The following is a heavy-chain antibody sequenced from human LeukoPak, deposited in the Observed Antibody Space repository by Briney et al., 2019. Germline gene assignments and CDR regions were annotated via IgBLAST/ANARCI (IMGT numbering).Heavy chain of an antibody. CDR2: TRDKANSYTT. D-gene: IGHD6-19*01. CDR1: GFTFSDHS. CDR3: ARRYNSGHDY. J-gene: IGHJ4*02. V-gene: IGHV3-72*01. Sequence: GGPLRLSCAASGFTFSDHSMDWVRQAPGKGLEWVGRTRDKANSYTTEYPASVEGRFAISRDDSKNSLYLQMNSLKTEDTAVYYCARRYNSGHDYWGQGTLVTVSS.